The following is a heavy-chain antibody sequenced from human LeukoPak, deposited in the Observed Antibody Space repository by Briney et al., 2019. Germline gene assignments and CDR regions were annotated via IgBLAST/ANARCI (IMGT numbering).Heavy chain of an antibody. Sequence: PGGSLRLSCAASGFTFSSYWMHWVRQAPGKGLVWVSRINNDGSSTSYADSVKGRFTISRDNAKNTLYLQMNSLRAEDTAVYYCARAPVFDLTDDYWGQGTLVTVSS. V-gene: IGHV3-74*01. D-gene: IGHD2-21*02. CDR3: ARAPVFDLTDDY. CDR2: INNDGSST. J-gene: IGHJ4*02. CDR1: GFTFSSYW.